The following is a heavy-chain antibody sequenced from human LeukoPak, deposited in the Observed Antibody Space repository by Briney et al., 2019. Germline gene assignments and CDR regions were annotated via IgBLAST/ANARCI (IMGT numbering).Heavy chain of an antibody. V-gene: IGHV3-15*01. CDR1: GLTFTNAW. CDR2: IKSKTDGGTS. J-gene: IGHJ3*02. D-gene: IGHD1-26*01. CDR3: ATDPGEWEPI. Sequence: GGSLRLSCATSGLTFTNAWMSWFRQAPGKGLEWVGRIKSKTDGGTSDYAAPVQGRFTISRDDSKNTLYLQMNSLKIEDTAVYYCATDPGEWEPIWGQGTMVTVSS.